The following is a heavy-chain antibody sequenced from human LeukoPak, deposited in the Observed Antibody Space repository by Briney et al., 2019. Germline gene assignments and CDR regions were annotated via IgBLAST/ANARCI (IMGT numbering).Heavy chain of an antibody. Sequence: PGGSLRLSCAASGFTFSSYSMNWVRQAPGKGLEWVSYISSSSSTIYYADSVKGRFTISRDNAKNSLYLQMNSLRAEDTAVYYCARVRSGRTSYWYFALWGRGPLVTVSS. D-gene: IGHD5-12*01. CDR3: ARVRSGRTSYWYFAL. CDR2: ISSSSSTI. J-gene: IGHJ2*01. V-gene: IGHV3-48*04. CDR1: GFTFSSYS.